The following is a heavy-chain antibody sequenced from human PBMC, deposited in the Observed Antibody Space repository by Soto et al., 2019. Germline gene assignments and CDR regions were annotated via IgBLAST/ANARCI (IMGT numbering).Heavy chain of an antibody. J-gene: IGHJ5*02. V-gene: IGHV1-69*04. CDR1: GGTFSSYT. Sequence: SVKVSCKASGGTFSSYTISWVRQAPGQGLEWMGRIIPILGIANYAQKFQGRVTITADKSTSTAYMELSSLRSEDTAVYYCARDSRGLAAAGEEDWFDPWGQGTLVTV. D-gene: IGHD6-13*01. CDR2: IIPILGIA. CDR3: ARDSRGLAAAGEEDWFDP.